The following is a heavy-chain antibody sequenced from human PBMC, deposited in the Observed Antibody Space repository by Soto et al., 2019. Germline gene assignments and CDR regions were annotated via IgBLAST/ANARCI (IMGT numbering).Heavy chain of an antibody. CDR2: INHSGGT. J-gene: IGHJ6*02. D-gene: IGHD6-13*01. CDR1: GGSVSSYS. V-gene: IGHV4-34*01. CDR3: ASKALIAAAGTYYYYGMDV. Sequence: SEALSLTCTVSGGSVSSYSWSWIRQPPGKGLEWIGGINHSGGTNYNPSLTSRVTISVDTSKTPCALKMSSVTAADTAVYYSASKALIAAAGTYYYYGMDVWGQGTTVTVSS.